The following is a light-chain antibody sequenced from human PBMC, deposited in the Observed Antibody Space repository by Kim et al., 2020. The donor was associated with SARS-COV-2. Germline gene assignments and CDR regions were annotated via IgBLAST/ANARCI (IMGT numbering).Light chain of an antibody. Sequence: GQSVTISCTGNSSDVGNYNYVSWYQQHPGKAPKLIIYDVSKRPSGVPDRFSGSKSGNTASLIISGLQAEDEADYYCCSYAGIYTYVFGTGTKVTVL. CDR1: SSDVGNYNY. J-gene: IGLJ1*01. V-gene: IGLV2-11*01. CDR3: CSYAGIYTYV. CDR2: DVS.